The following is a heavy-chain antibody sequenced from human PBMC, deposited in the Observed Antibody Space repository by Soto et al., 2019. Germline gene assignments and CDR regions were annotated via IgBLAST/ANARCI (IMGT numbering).Heavy chain of an antibody. CDR3: ARDGLVEDDTRRFDAYAI. J-gene: IGHJ3*02. D-gene: IGHD3-16*01. V-gene: IGHV3-53*01. Sequence: GGSLRLSCTASGFIVINNYMSWVRQAPGKGLEWVSIIYSGGTTDYADSVKGRFIISRDHSKNTVYLQMNNVRAEDTAVYFCARDGLVEDDTRRFDAYAIWGQGTMVTVSS. CDR1: GFIVINNY. CDR2: IYSGGTT.